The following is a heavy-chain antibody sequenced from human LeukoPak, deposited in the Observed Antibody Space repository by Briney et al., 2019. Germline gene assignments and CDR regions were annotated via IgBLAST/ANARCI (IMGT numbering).Heavy chain of an antibody. J-gene: IGHJ4*02. D-gene: IGHD6-19*01. V-gene: IGHV3-7*01. CDR3: VAGSGWRFDY. CDR2: IKQDGSEK. Sequence: PGGSLRPSCAASGFTFSWYWMSWVRQVPGKGLEWVANIKQDGSEKYYVDSVRGRFTISRDNAENSLYVQMNSLRVEDTAVYYCVAGSGWRFDYWGQGTLVTVSS. CDR1: GFTFSWYW.